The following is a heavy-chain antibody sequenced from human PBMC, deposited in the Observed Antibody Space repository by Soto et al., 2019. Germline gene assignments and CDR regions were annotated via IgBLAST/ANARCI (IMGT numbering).Heavy chain of an antibody. D-gene: IGHD1-1*01. J-gene: IGHJ4*02. V-gene: IGHV1-69*01. CDR2: FVPMFSSS. CDR3: ARTGGTYYFDH. Sequence: QVQLVQSGAEVKKPGSSVNVYCKASGTTFTSYGIHWVRQAPGQGLEWMGGFVPMFSSSNYAQKFQGRLTIVADESTNTAYMELSSLRADDSAIYYCARTGGTYYFDHWGQGTLVTVSS. CDR1: GTTFTSYG.